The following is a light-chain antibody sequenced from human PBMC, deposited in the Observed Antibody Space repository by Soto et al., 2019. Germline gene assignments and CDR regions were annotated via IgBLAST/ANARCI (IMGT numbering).Light chain of an antibody. Sequence: EIVLTQSPGTLSLSPGERATLSCRASQNVGSNYLAWYQQRPDQAPRLLIYAASTRASGIPDRFSGFGSGTDFTLTITSLEPEDFAVYFCQQRRNWVSFGPGTRV. CDR1: QNVGSNY. CDR2: AAS. CDR3: QQRRNWVS. J-gene: IGKJ3*01. V-gene: IGKV3D-20*02.